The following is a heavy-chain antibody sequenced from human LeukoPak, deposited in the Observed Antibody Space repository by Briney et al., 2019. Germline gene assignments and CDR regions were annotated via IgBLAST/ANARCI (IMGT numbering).Heavy chain of an antibody. CDR3: ARVYCSGGSCEGGYFDY. Sequence: SETLSLTCAVYGGSFSGYYWSWLRQPPGKGLEWIGEINHSGSTNYNPSLKSRVTISVDTSKNQFSLKLSSVTAADTAVYYCARVYCSGGSCEGGYFDYWGQGTLVTVSS. CDR1: GGSFSGYY. D-gene: IGHD2-15*01. V-gene: IGHV4-34*01. J-gene: IGHJ4*02. CDR2: INHSGST.